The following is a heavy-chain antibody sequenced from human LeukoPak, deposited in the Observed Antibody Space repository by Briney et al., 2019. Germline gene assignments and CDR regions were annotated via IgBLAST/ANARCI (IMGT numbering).Heavy chain of an antibody. Sequence: GASVTVSCKASGYTFTGYHMHWVRQAPGQGLEWMGWINPNRGGTHYAQMFQGTITITRETSISPAYMELSSLRSHEPAGDYRARVTCSGWSTYYFDYWGQGTLVTVSS. J-gene: IGHJ4*02. CDR3: ARVTCSGWSTYYFDY. D-gene: IGHD6-19*01. CDR1: GYTFTGYH. CDR2: INPNRGGT. V-gene: IGHV1-2*02.